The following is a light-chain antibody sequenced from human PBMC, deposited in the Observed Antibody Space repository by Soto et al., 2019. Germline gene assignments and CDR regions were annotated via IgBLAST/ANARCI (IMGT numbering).Light chain of an antibody. V-gene: IGLV2-14*01. Sequence: QSALTQPASVSGSPGQSITISCTGTSSDVGGYNYVSWYQQHPGKAPKLMIYEVSNRPSGVSNRFSGSKSGSTASLTISGLQAEDEADYYCRSYTTSSTWVFGGGTKLTVL. CDR1: SSDVGGYNY. CDR2: EVS. CDR3: RSYTTSSTWV. J-gene: IGLJ3*02.